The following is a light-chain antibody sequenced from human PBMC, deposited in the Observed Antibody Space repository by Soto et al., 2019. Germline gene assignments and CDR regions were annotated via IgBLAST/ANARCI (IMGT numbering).Light chain of an antibody. CDR3: CSYTSSSTVV. CDR2: AVT. V-gene: IGLV2-14*01. Sequence: QSVLTQPASVSGSPGQSITISCTGTSSDVGGYNYVSWYQQHPGKAPKLMIYAVTNRPSGVSIRFSGSKSGNTASLTISGLQAEDEADYYCCSYTSSSTVVFGGGTKLTVL. CDR1: SSDVGGYNY. J-gene: IGLJ2*01.